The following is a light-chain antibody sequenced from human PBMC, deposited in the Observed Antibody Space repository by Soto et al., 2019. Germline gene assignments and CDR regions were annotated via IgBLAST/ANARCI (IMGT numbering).Light chain of an antibody. Sequence: QSALTQPRSVSGSPGQSVTISCTGTSSDVGGYNYVSWYQHLPGKAPKLMIYDVGERPSGVPDRFSGTKSGNTASLTISGLQAEDEADYYCCSYAGTYTVIFGGGTKLTVL. J-gene: IGLJ2*01. V-gene: IGLV2-11*01. CDR3: CSYAGTYTVI. CDR2: DVG. CDR1: SSDVGGYNY.